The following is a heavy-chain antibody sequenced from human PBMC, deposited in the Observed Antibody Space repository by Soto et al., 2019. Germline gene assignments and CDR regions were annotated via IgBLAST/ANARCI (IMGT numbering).Heavy chain of an antibody. J-gene: IGHJ4*02. Sequence: SLTCTVSGGSISSYYWSWIRQPAGKGLEWIGRIYTSGSTNYNPSLKSRVTMSVDTSKNQFSLKLSSVTAADTAVYYCARDNGWGSYSIYFDYWGQGTLVTVSS. V-gene: IGHV4-4*07. D-gene: IGHD1-26*01. CDR1: GGSISSYY. CDR2: IYTSGST. CDR3: ARDNGWGSYSIYFDY.